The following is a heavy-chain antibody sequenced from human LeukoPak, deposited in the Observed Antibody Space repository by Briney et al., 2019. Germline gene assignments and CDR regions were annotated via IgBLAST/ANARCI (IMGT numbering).Heavy chain of an antibody. CDR1: DGSISGYY. Sequence: NPSETLSLTCTVSDGSISGYYWTWIRQPAGKGLEWIGRIYTSDNTIYNPSLRSRVTMSVDTSKNQFSLKLSSVTAADTAVYYCGRGFVPAGMARYHYMDVWGKGTTVTVSS. CDR2: IYTSDNT. CDR3: GRGFVPAGMARYHYMDV. V-gene: IGHV4-4*07. D-gene: IGHD2-2*01. J-gene: IGHJ6*03.